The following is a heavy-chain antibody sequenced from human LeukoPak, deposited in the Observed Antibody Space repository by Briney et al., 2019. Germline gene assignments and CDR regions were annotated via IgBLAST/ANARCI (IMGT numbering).Heavy chain of an antibody. Sequence: ASVKVSCKASGYTFTGHYMHWVRQAPGQGLEWMGRINPNSGGTNYAQKFQGRVTMTRGTSINTAYMELGSLTSDDTAVYYCARDLSGPNPLDYWGQGTLVTVSS. CDR1: GYTFTGHY. V-gene: IGHV1-2*06. CDR3: ARDLSGPNPLDY. CDR2: INPNSGGT. J-gene: IGHJ4*02.